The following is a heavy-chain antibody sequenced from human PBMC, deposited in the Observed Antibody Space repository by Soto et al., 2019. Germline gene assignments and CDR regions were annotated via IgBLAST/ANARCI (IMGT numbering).Heavy chain of an antibody. CDR1: GFTFSSYA. CDR3: AKENGVGATAYYYYGMDV. J-gene: IGHJ6*02. D-gene: IGHD1-26*01. Sequence: GGSLRLSCAASGFTFSSYAMSWVRQAPGKGLEWVSATSGSGGSTYYADSVKGRFTISRDNSKNTLYLQMNSLRAEDTAVYYCAKENGVGATAYYYYGMDVWGQGTTVTVSS. CDR2: TSGSGGST. V-gene: IGHV3-23*01.